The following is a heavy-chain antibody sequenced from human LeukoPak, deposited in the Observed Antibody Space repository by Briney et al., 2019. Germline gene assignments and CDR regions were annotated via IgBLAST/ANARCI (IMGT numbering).Heavy chain of an antibody. CDR3: ARGDRYSSGWYLFDY. Sequence: SETLSLTCTVSGGSISSGGYYWSWIRQHPGKGLEWIGYIYYSGSTYYNPSLKSRVTISVDKSKNQFSLKLSSVTAADTAVYYCARGDRYSSGWYLFDYWGQGTLVTVSS. J-gene: IGHJ4*02. D-gene: IGHD6-19*01. CDR1: GGSISSGGYY. CDR2: IYYSGST. V-gene: IGHV4-31*03.